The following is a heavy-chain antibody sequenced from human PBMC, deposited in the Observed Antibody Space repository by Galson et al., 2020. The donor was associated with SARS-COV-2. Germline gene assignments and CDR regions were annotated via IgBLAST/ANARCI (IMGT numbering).Heavy chain of an antibody. D-gene: IGHD3-3*01. CDR2: ISWNSGSI. CDR1: GFTFDDYA. CDR3: AKGTFGITIFGVAPDY. J-gene: IGHJ4*02. Sequence: GGSLRLSCAASGFTFDDYAMHWVRQAPGKGLEWVSGISWNSGSIGYADSVKGRFTISRDNAKNSLYLQMNSLRAEDTALYYCAKGTFGITIFGVAPDYWGQGTLVTVSS. V-gene: IGHV3-9*01.